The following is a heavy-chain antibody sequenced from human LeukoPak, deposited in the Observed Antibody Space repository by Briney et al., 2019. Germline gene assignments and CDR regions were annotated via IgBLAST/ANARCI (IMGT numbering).Heavy chain of an antibody. CDR3: ARHPWDFWSGYPFDY. Sequence: SETLSLTCTVSGGSISSSSYYWGWIRQPPGKGLEWIGSIYYSGSTYYNPSLKSRVTISVDTSKNQFSLKLSSVTAADTAVYYYARHPWDFWSGYPFDYWGQGTLVTVSS. CDR1: GGSISSSSYY. D-gene: IGHD3-3*01. CDR2: IYYSGST. V-gene: IGHV4-39*01. J-gene: IGHJ4*02.